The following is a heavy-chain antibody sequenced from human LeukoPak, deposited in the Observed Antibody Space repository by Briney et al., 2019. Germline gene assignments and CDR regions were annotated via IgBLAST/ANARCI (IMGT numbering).Heavy chain of an antibody. V-gene: IGHV3-30-3*01. J-gene: IGHJ6*02. D-gene: IGHD3-22*01. Sequence: GGSLRLSCAASGFTFSSYAMHWVRQAPGKGLEWVAVISYDGSNKYYADSVKGRFTISRDNSKNTLYLQMNSLRAEDTAVYYCARDRDYYDSRTADGMDVWGQGTTVTVSS. CDR2: ISYDGSNK. CDR3: ARDRDYYDSRTADGMDV. CDR1: GFTFSSYA.